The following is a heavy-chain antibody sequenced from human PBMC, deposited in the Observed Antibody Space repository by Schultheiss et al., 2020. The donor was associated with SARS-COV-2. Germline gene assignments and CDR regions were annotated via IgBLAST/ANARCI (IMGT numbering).Heavy chain of an antibody. CDR3: AKRLGAGAPPTAVFDY. V-gene: IGHV1-69*13. J-gene: IGHJ4*02. CDR2: IIPIFGTA. D-gene: IGHD1-26*01. CDR1: GGTFRSYA. Sequence: VQVSCKASGGTFRSYAISWVRQAPGQGLEWMGGIIPIFGTANYAQKFQGRVTITADESTSTAYMELSSLRSDDTAVYYCAKRLGAGAPPTAVFDYWGQGTLVTVSS.